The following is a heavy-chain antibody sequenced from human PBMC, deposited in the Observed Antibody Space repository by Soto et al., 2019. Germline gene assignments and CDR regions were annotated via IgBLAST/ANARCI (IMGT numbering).Heavy chain of an antibody. CDR3: ARHRGSSVYDPIPGCFDS. Sequence: SETLSLTCTVSGGSISSDIYHWTWIRQSPGKGLEWIGYIYYSGSIFYNPSFKSRVTLSVDTSKNQFSLQLTSVTAADTAVYSCARHRGSSVYDPIPGCFDSWGQGILVPVAS. J-gene: IGHJ4*02. CDR1: GGSISSDIYH. CDR2: IYYSGSI. V-gene: IGHV4-39*01. D-gene: IGHD5-12*01.